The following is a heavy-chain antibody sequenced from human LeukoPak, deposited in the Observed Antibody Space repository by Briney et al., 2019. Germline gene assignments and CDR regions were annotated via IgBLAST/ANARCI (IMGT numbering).Heavy chain of an antibody. CDR2: INHSGST. CDR3: ARAIAVAGRFDP. J-gene: IGHJ5*02. Sequence: SETLSLTCAVYSGSFSGYYWSWIRQPPGKGLEWIGEINHSGSTNYNPSLKSRVTISVDTSKNQFSLKLSSVTAADTAVYYCARAIAVAGRFDPWGQGTLVTVSS. D-gene: IGHD6-19*01. CDR1: SGSFSGYY. V-gene: IGHV4-34*01.